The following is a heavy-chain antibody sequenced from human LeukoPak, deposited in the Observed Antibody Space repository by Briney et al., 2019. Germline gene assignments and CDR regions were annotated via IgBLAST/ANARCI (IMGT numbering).Heavy chain of an antibody. CDR1: GGSISSGGYY. Sequence: PSETLSLTCTVSGGSISSGGYYWSWIRQHPGKGLEWIGYIYYSGSTYYNPSLKSRVTISVDTSKNQFSLKLSSVTAADTAVYYCARGWVYSSSWFPYYYGMDVWGQGTTVTVSS. CDR3: ARGWVYSSSWFPYYYGMDV. CDR2: IYYSGST. J-gene: IGHJ6*02. V-gene: IGHV4-31*03. D-gene: IGHD6-13*01.